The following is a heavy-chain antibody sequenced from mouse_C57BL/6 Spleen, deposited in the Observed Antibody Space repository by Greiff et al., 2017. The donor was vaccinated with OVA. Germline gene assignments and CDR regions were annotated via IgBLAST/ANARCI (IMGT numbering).Heavy chain of an antibody. CDR1: GYTFTSYW. Sequence: VQLQQSGPELVKPGASVKLSCKASGYTFTSYWMHWVKQRPGQGLEWIGEIDPSDSYTNYNQKFKGKSTLTVDKSSSTAYMQLSSLTSEDSAVYYCARKTLYYGSSHWYFDVWGTGTTVTVSS. CDR3: ARKTLYYGSSHWYFDV. D-gene: IGHD1-1*01. CDR2: IDPSDSYT. J-gene: IGHJ1*03. V-gene: IGHV1-69*01.